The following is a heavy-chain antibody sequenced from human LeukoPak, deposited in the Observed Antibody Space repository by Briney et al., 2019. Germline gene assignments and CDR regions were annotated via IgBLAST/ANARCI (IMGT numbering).Heavy chain of an antibody. V-gene: IGHV4-59*01. Sequence: PSETLSLTCTVSGGSIGSYYWSWIRQPPGKGLEWIGYIYSSGSTNYNPSLKSRVTISLDTSKNQFSLKLSSVTAADTAVYYCAREGLYGDYVWSLDYWGQGTLVTVSS. CDR3: AREGLYGDYVWSLDY. D-gene: IGHD4-17*01. CDR2: IYSSGST. CDR1: GGSIGSYY. J-gene: IGHJ4*02.